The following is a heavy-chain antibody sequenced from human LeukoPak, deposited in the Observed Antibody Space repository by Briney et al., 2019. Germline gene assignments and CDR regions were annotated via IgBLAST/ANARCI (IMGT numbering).Heavy chain of an antibody. J-gene: IGHJ4*02. CDR3: AREEYTYGFYY. Sequence: EASVKVSCKASGYTFTGYYKHWVRQAPGQGLEWMGWINPNSGDTNYAQKFQGRVTMTKDTSISTAYMELNRLRSDDTAMYYCAREEYTYGFYYWGQGTLVTVSS. CDR1: GYTFTGYY. D-gene: IGHD5-18*01. V-gene: IGHV1-2*02. CDR2: INPNSGDT.